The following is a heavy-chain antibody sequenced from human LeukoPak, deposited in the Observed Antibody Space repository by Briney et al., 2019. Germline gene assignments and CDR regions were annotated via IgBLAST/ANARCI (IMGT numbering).Heavy chain of an antibody. Sequence: ASVKVSCKASGYTFTGYYMHWVRQAPGQGLEWTGWINPNSGGTNYAQKFQGRVSMTRDTSITTAFMELSRLISDDTAVYYCARDRTTNHDYYYYMDVWGRGTTVTVSS. D-gene: IGHD1-14*01. J-gene: IGHJ6*03. CDR2: INPNSGGT. CDR1: GYTFTGYY. CDR3: ARDRTTNHDYYYYMDV. V-gene: IGHV1-2*02.